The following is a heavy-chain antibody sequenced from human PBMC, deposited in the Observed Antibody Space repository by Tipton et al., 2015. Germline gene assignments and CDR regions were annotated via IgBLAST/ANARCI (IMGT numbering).Heavy chain of an antibody. CDR2: IQYSGGT. CDR1: SDSINKYY. J-gene: IGHJ5*02. Sequence: TLSLTCTVSSDSINKYYWSWIRQPPGKELEWIGYIQYSGGTNYNPSLESRVSISVDTSKTQFSLQLSSVTVADSAVYYCARTKYNRLRWYFDPWGKGTLVTVSS. D-gene: IGHD4-23*01. CDR3: ARTKYNRLRWYFDP. V-gene: IGHV4-59*01.